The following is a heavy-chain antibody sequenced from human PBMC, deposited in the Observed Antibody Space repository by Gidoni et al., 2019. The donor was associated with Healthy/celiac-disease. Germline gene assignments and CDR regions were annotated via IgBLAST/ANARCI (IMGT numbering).Heavy chain of an antibody. V-gene: IGHV3-11*06. CDR2: ISSSSSYT. D-gene: IGHD6-6*01. CDR3: ARDRISWFRFEYSSSYHAFDI. Sequence: QVQLVESGGGLVTPGGSLRLSCAASGFTFRDYYMSWIRQAPGKGLEWVSYISSSSSYTNYADSVKGRFTISRDNAKNSLYLQMNSLRAEDTAVYYCARDRISWFRFEYSSSYHAFDIWGQGTMVTVSS. CDR1: GFTFRDYY. J-gene: IGHJ3*02.